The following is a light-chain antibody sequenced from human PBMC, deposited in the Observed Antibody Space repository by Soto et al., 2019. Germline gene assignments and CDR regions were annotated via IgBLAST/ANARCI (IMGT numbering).Light chain of an antibody. Sequence: EIVLTQSPATLSSFPGDRVTLSCRASQAVNTRLAWYQHRPGHAPRLLIYLASNRAAGVPARFSGSVSGTDFTLTISDVEPEDFAVYYCHQRQSWPRTFGQGTTVDI. CDR1: QAVNTR. J-gene: IGKJ1*01. CDR3: HQRQSWPRT. CDR2: LAS. V-gene: IGKV3-11*01.